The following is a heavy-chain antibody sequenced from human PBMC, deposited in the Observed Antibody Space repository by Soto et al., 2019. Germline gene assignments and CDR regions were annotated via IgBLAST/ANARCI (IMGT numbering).Heavy chain of an antibody. Sequence: QLQLQESGSGLVKPSQTLSLTYAVSGGSISSGGYSCSWIRQPPGKGLEWIGYIYHSGSTYYNPSLKSRVTISVDRSKNQFSLKLSSVTAADTAVYYCARDGTGDAFDIWGQGTMVTVSS. V-gene: IGHV4-30-2*01. CDR3: ARDGTGDAFDI. CDR1: GGSISSGGYS. J-gene: IGHJ3*02. D-gene: IGHD1-7*01. CDR2: IYHSGST.